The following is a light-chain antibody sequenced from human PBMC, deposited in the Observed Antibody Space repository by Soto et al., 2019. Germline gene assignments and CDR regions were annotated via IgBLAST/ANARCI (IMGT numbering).Light chain of an antibody. J-gene: IGKJ1*01. CDR2: DAS. Sequence: EVVLTQSPDTLSLPPGERATLSCRASQSISSYLAWYQQKPGQAPRLLIYDASSRATGIPARFSGSGSGPEFPLTISSLELEDFAVYYCQQLTDWPPQWTFGQGTKEEIK. V-gene: IGKV3-11*01. CDR1: QSISSY. CDR3: QQLTDWPPQWT.